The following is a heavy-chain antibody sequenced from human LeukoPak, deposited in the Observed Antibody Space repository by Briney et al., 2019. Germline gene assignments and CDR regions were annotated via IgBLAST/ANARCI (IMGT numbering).Heavy chain of an antibody. CDR2: ISSTGYTI. D-gene: IGHD1-20*01. CDR3: ASLLNWNDFDY. V-gene: IGHV3-48*03. Sequence: PGGSLRLSCAASGFTFSNYEMNWVRQAPGMGLEWISYISSTGYTIYYADSVKGRFTISRDNAKNSLYPQMNSLRAEDTAVYYCASLLNWNDFDYWGQGALVTVSS. CDR1: GFTFSNYE. J-gene: IGHJ4*02.